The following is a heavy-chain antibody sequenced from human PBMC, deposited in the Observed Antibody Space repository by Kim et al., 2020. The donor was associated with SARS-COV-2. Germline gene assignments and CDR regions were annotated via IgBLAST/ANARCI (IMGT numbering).Heavy chain of an antibody. V-gene: IGHV3-21*03. Sequence: GGSLRLSCAASGFTFSSYSMNWVRQAPGKGLEWVSSISSSSSYIYYADSVKGRFTISRDNAKSSLYLQMNSLRAEDTAVYYCARTYYDSGSYYNAVWGAFDIWGQGTMVTVSS. CDR2: ISSSSSYI. CDR3: ARTYYDSGSYYNAVWGAFDI. J-gene: IGHJ3*02. D-gene: IGHD3-10*01. CDR1: GFTFSSYS.